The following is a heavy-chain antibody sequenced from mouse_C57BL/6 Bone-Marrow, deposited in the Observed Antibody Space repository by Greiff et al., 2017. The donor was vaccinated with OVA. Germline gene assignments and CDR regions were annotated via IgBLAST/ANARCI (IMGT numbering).Heavy chain of an antibody. D-gene: IGHD1-1*01. J-gene: IGHJ2*01. CDR3: ARHGDYGSFFDY. CDR1: GFTFSSYG. CDR2: ISSGGSYT. V-gene: IGHV5-6*01. Sequence: EVKVVESGGDLVKPGGSLKLSSAASGFTFSSYGMSWVRQTPDKRLEWVATISSGGSYTYYPDSVKGRFTISRDNAKNTLYLQMSSLKSEVTAMYYGARHGDYGSFFDYWGQGTTLTVSS.